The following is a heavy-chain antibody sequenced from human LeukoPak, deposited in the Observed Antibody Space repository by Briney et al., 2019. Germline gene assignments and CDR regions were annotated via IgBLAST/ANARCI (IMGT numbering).Heavy chain of an antibody. V-gene: IGHV3-30*18. J-gene: IGHJ5*02. CDR3: AKAFYCSSTSCYTVNDWFDP. Sequence: GGSLRLSCAASGFTFSSYSMNWVRQAPGKGLEWVAVISYDGSNKYYADSVKGRFTISRDNSKNTLYLQMNSLRAEDTAVYYCAKAFYCSSTSCYTVNDWFDPWGQGTLVTVSS. D-gene: IGHD2-2*02. CDR2: ISYDGSNK. CDR1: GFTFSSYS.